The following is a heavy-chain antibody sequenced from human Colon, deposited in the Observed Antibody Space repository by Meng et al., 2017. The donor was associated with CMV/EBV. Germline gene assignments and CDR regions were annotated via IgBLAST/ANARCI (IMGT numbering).Heavy chain of an antibody. Sequence: ASVKVSCKASGYTFTGHHMHWVRQVPGQGLEWMGWINSNSGGTKYAQKFQGRVTMTRDTSIITAYIELTSLRSDDPAVYCCARDLVVVIPDDLWGQGPLVTVSS. CDR3: ARDLVVVIPDDL. J-gene: IGHJ5*02. CDR2: INSNSGGT. V-gene: IGHV1-2*02. D-gene: IGHD2-2*01. CDR1: GYTFTGHH.